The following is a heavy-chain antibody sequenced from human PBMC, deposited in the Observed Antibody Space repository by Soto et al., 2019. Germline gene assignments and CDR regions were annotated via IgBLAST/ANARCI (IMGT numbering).Heavy chain of an antibody. CDR2: IYYSGST. CDR3: TKDVNYDILAGYYYY. V-gene: IGHV4-59*02. CDR1: VGSVSSYW. Sequence: SDALSRTGARCVGSVSSYWWTSIRQPPGKGLEWIGYIYYSGSTNYNPSLKSRVTISVDTSKNQFSLKLSSVTAADTAVYYCTKDVNYDILAGYYYYWGQGTLVTVSS. D-gene: IGHD3-9*01. J-gene: IGHJ4*02.